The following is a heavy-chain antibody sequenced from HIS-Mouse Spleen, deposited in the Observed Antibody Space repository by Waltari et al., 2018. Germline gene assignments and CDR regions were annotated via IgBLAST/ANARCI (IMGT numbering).Heavy chain of an antibody. CDR1: DYTFTRYG. CDR3: ARGSDSSGWKYYYYGMDV. Sequence: QVQLVQSGAEVKKHGASLKVSCKASDYTFTRYGTSWVLPSPASGLEWMGWISAYNGNTNNAQKLQGRVTMTTDTSTSTAYMGLRSLRSDETAVYYCARGSDSSGWKYYYYGMDVWGQGTTVTVSS. D-gene: IGHD6-19*01. CDR2: ISAYNGNT. V-gene: IGHV1-18*01. J-gene: IGHJ6*02.